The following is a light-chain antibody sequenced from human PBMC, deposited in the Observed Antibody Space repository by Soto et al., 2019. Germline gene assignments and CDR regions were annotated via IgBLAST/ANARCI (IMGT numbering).Light chain of an antibody. CDR3: QQYYSTLWT. CDR1: QSVLYTSNNKNY. V-gene: IGKV4-1*01. J-gene: IGKJ1*01. Sequence: IVMTQSPDSLAVSLGDRSTINCKSSQSVLYTSNNKNYLAWYQQKAGQPPKLLLYWASTRESGVPDRFSGSGSGTDFTLTISSLQAEDVAVYYCQQYYSTLWTFGQGTKVDIK. CDR2: WAS.